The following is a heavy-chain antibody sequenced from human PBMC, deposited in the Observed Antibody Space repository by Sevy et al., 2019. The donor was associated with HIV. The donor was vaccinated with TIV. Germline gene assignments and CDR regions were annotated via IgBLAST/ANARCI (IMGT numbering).Heavy chain of an antibody. V-gene: IGHV4-59*08. CDR3: AGHWAYGDYVPNDPPLDY. D-gene: IGHD4-17*01. Sequence: SETLSLTCTVTGGSISSSYWSWIRQPPGKGLEWIGNIFESGSTKYNPSVKSRVTIALDTSKSHYSLNLNSVTAADTAVYYCAGHWAYGDYVPNDPPLDYWGRGILVTVSS. CDR2: IFESGST. J-gene: IGHJ4*01. CDR1: GGSISSSY.